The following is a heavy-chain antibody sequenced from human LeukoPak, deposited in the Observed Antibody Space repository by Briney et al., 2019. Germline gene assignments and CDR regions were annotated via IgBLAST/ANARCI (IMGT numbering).Heavy chain of an antibody. CDR2: TCYRSKWYN. CDR3: ARTTKIRITMVRGAYHSDYYYYMDV. V-gene: IGHV6-1*01. Sequence: SQTLSLTCAISGDSVSSNSAAWNWIRQSPSRGLEWLGRTCYRSKWYNDYAVSVKSRITINPDTSENQFSLKLSSVTAADTAVYYCARTTKIRITMVRGAYHSDYYYYMDVWGKGTTVTISS. J-gene: IGHJ6*03. CDR1: GDSVSSNSAA. D-gene: IGHD3-10*01.